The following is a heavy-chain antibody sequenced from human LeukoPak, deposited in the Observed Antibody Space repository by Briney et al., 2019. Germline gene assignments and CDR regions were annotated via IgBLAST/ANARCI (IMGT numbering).Heavy chain of an antibody. CDR1: GFTFSSYA. V-gene: IGHV3-30*04. CDR2: ISYDGSNK. D-gene: IGHD3-10*01. J-gene: IGHJ6*04. Sequence: PGGSLRLSCAASGFTFSSYAMHWVRQAPGKGLEWVAVISYDGSNKYYADSVKGRFTISRDNSKNTLYLQMNSLRAEDTAVYYCARGLLPWGVYYGMDVWGKGTTVTVSS. CDR3: ARGLLPWGVYYGMDV.